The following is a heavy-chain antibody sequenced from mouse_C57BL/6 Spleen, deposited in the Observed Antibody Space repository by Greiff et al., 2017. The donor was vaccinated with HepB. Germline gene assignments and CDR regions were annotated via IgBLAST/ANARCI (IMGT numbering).Heavy chain of an antibody. Sequence: VQLQQSGAELVRPGASVTLSCKASGYTFTDYEMHWVKQTPVHGLEWIGAIDPDTGGTAYNQKFKGKAILTADKSSSTAYMELRSLTSEDSAVYYCTRPDYGSSYNWYFDVWGTGTTGTVSS. V-gene: IGHV1-15*01. J-gene: IGHJ1*03. CDR2: IDPDTGGT. CDR3: TRPDYGSSYNWYFDV. CDR1: GYTFTDYE. D-gene: IGHD1-1*01.